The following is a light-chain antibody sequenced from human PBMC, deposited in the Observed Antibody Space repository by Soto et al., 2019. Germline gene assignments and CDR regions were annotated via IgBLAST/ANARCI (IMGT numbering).Light chain of an antibody. J-gene: IGKJ5*01. CDR2: AAS. V-gene: IGKV1-39*01. CDR3: QQRLHWPIT. CDR1: QNIRNY. Sequence: DIQMTQSPSSLSASVGDRVTITCRASQNIRNYLNWYQQRPGKTPNLLVYAASNLRSGVPSRFSGSGSGTDFTLTISSLQPEDFAVYYCQQRLHWPITFGQGTRLEIK.